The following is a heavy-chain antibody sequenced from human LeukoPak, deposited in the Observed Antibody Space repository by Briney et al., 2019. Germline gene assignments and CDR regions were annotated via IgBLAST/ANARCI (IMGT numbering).Heavy chain of an antibody. CDR1: GGTFSSYA. CDR2: IIPILGIA. V-gene: IGHV1-69*04. D-gene: IGHD2-15*01. CDR3: ARLSYCSGGSCYSGWFDP. J-gene: IGHJ5*02. Sequence: ASVKVSCKASGGTFSSYAISWVRQAPGQGLEWMGRIIPILGIANYAQKFQGRVTITADKSTSTAYMELSSLRSEDTAVYYCARLSYCSGGSCYSGWFDPWGQGTLVTVSS.